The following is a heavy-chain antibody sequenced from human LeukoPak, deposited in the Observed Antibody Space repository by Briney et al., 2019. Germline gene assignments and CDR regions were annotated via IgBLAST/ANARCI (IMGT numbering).Heavy chain of an antibody. CDR1: GYTFTSYY. Sequence: GASVKVSCKESGYTFTSYYMHWVRQAPGQGLEWMGIINPSGGSTSYAQKFQGRVTMTRDTSTSTVYMELSSLRSEDTAVYYCARAGRPIPATAAYFDYWGQGTLVTVSS. V-gene: IGHV1-46*01. CDR3: ARAGRPIPATAAYFDY. CDR2: INPSGGST. D-gene: IGHD2-2*01. J-gene: IGHJ4*02.